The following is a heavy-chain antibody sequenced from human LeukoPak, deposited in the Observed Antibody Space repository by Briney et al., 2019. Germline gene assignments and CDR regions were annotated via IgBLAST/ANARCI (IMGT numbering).Heavy chain of an antibody. CDR1: GGSLSSGTFY. V-gene: IGHV4-61*01. Sequence: SSETLSLTCTVSGGSLSSGTFYWSWIRQPPGKGLEWLGYFYYTGSTHYNPSLKSRVTISADTSRNQFSLKLSSVTAADTAVYYCARYSYDLGNFCQFDFWGQGTLVTVSS. CDR3: ARYSYDLGNFCQFDF. J-gene: IGHJ4*02. CDR2: FYYTGST. D-gene: IGHD3-10*01.